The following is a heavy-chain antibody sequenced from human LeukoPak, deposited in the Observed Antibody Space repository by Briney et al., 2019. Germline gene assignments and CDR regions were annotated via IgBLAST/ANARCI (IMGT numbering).Heavy chain of an antibody. J-gene: IGHJ4*02. Sequence: GGSLRLSCAASGFTFSDYYMSWIRQAPGKGLEWVSYISSSGSTIYYADSVKGRFTISRDNAKNSLYLQMNSLRAEDTAVYYCARARRWGAARPFDYWGQGTLVTVSS. CDR1: GFTFSDYY. CDR2: ISSSGSTI. CDR3: ARARRWGAARPFDY. D-gene: IGHD6-6*01. V-gene: IGHV3-11*04.